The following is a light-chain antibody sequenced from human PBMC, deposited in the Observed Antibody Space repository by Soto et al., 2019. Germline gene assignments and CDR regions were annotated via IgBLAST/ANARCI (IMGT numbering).Light chain of an antibody. Sequence: DIQMTQSPSSLSASLGDRVTITGRASQSISSYLNWYQQKPGKAPKLLIYAAFSLQSGVPSRFSGSGSVTDFTRTISSLQPEDFATYSCQQSYSTPLTVGGVTKVEIK. J-gene: IGKJ4*01. V-gene: IGKV1-39*01. CDR1: QSISSY. CDR3: QQSYSTPLT. CDR2: AAF.